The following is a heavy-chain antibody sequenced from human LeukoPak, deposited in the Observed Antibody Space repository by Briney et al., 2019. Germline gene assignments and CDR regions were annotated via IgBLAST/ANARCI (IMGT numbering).Heavy chain of an antibody. D-gene: IGHD2-2*02. Sequence: SETLSLTCAVSGYSISSGYYWGWIRQPPGKGLEGIGSIYHSGSTYYNPSLKSRVTISVDTSKNQFSLKLSSVTAADTAVYYCARQRAIYYYYYMDVWGKGTTVTVSS. CDR3: ARQRAIYYYYYMDV. CDR2: IYHSGST. CDR1: GYSISSGYY. J-gene: IGHJ6*03. V-gene: IGHV4-38-2*01.